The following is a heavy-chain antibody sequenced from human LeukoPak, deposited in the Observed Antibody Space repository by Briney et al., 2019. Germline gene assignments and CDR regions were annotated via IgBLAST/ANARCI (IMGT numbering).Heavy chain of an antibody. Sequence: SETLSLTCAVYGGSFSGYYGSWIRQPPGKGLEWIGEINHSGTTNYNSSLKSRVTISVDKSKNQFSLKLRSVTAADTAVYYCARGQIRGLGGNLGDWGRGTPVTVSS. J-gene: IGHJ4*02. CDR3: ARGQIRGLGGNLGD. D-gene: IGHD3-16*01. CDR1: GGSFSGYY. CDR2: INHSGTT. V-gene: IGHV4-34*01.